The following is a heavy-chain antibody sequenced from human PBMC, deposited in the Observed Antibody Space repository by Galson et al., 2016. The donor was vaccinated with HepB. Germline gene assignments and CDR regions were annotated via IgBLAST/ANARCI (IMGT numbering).Heavy chain of an antibody. Sequence: QSGAEVKKPGDSLKISCKGSGYSFAGYWIAWVRQKPGKGLEWMGVIYPDDSDTIYSPSFQGQVTMSVDKSTYTASLQWSSLQASDTAIYYCARRRMVGRTRFSYGMDVWGQGTMVTVSS. CDR2: IYPDDSDT. CDR3: ARRRMVGRTRFSYGMDV. J-gene: IGHJ6*02. CDR1: GYSFAGYW. D-gene: IGHD6-19*01. V-gene: IGHV5-51*01.